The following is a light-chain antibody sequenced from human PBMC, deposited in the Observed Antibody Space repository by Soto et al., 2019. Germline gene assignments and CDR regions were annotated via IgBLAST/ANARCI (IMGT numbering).Light chain of an antibody. J-gene: IGKJ1*01. CDR2: DAS. Sequence: EIVMTQSPATLSVSPGERATLSCRASQSVSPNLAWYQQKPGQAPRLLIYDASTRATGIPDRFSGSGSGTDFTLTISRLEPADFAVYYCQQYGRSPRTFGQGTKVDIK. V-gene: IGKV3-20*01. CDR1: QSVSPN. CDR3: QQYGRSPRT.